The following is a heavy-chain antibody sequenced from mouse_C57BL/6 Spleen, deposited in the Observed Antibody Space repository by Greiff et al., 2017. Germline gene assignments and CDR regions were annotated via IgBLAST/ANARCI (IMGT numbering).Heavy chain of an antibody. CDR2: IYPRSGNT. V-gene: IGHV1-81*01. D-gene: IGHD4-1*01. J-gene: IGHJ1*03. CDR3: ARSETGTGYFDV. CDR1: GYTFTSYG. Sequence: QVQLKESGAELARPGASVKLSCKASGYTFTSYGISWVKQRTRQGLEWIGEIYPRSGNTYYNEKFKGKATLTADKSSSTAYMELRSLTSEDSAVYFCARSETGTGYFDVWGTGTTVTVSS.